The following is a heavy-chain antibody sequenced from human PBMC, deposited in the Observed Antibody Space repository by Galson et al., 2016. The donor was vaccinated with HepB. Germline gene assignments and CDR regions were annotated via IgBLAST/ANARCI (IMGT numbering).Heavy chain of an antibody. Sequence: SVKVSCKASGYTFTSYGISWVRQAPGQGLEWMGWISAYNGNTNYAQKLQGRVTMTTDTSTSTAYMELRSLRSYDTAVYYCARDVTLVTTGWLDPWGQGTLVTVSS. CDR2: ISAYNGNT. V-gene: IGHV1-18*01. J-gene: IGHJ5*02. D-gene: IGHD4-17*01. CDR3: ARDVTLVTTGWLDP. CDR1: GYTFTSYG.